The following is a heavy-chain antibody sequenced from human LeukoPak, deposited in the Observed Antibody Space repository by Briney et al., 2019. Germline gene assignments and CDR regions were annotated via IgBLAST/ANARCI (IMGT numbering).Heavy chain of an antibody. CDR2: IYSGGST. V-gene: IGHV3-53*01. D-gene: IGHD4-23*01. J-gene: IGHJ3*02. Sequence: GGSLRLSCAAPGFTVSSNYMSWVRQAPGKGLEWVSVIYSGGSTYYADSVTGRFTISRDNSKNTLYLQMNSLRAEDTAVYYCARDLYRWSPAHAFDIWGQGTMVTVSS. CDR1: GFTVSSNY. CDR3: ARDLYRWSPAHAFDI.